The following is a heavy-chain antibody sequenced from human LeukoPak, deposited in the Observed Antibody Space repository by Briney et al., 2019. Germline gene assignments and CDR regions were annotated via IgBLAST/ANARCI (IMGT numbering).Heavy chain of an antibody. J-gene: IGHJ4*02. V-gene: IGHV4-4*07. D-gene: IGHD2-15*01. CDR3: ARGSEVQISGFDY. Sequence: SETLSLTCTVSGGSISSNYWSWIRQPAGKGLEWIGRINRSGTTHYNPSLKSRVTMSIDTSKNQFALKMSSVTAADTAVYYCARGSEVQISGFDYWGQGTLVTVSS. CDR1: GGSISSNY. CDR2: INRSGTT.